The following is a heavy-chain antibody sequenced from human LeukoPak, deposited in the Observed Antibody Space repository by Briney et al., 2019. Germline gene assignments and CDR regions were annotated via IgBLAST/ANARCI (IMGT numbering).Heavy chain of an antibody. V-gene: IGHV4-59*12. CDR2: IYYSGST. D-gene: IGHD6-19*01. J-gene: IGHJ4*02. CDR3: VTAAVAVDY. CDR1: GGSISTYY. Sequence: PSETLSLTCTVSGGSISTYYWSWIRQPPGKGLEWIGYIYYSGSTSYNPSLKSRVTISVDTSKNQFSLKLTSVTAADTAVYYCVTAAVAVDYWGQGTLVTVSS.